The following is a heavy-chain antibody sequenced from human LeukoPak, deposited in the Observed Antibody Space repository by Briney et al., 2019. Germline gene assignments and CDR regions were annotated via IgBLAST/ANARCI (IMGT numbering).Heavy chain of an antibody. CDR2: LYPGDSDT. D-gene: IGHD4-17*01. Sequence: PGESLKISCNGAGYSFPNFWIGWVRQMPGKGLEWLGILYPGDSDTRYSPSFQGQVTISADKSISTAYLQWSSLKASDTAMYYCASRLRERFDSWGQGTLVTVSS. J-gene: IGHJ4*02. CDR3: ASRLRERFDS. V-gene: IGHV5-51*01. CDR1: GYSFPNFW.